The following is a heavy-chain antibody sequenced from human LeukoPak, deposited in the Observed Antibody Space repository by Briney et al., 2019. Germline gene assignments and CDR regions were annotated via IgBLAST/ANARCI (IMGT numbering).Heavy chain of an antibody. Sequence: GGSLRLSCAASWFTFSSYGMHWVRQAPGKGLELVAVTWYDGRNNYYAASVKGRFTISRDESKTTVYLLMNSLRAQDTAVYYCAREGSYYDILTGYYPRGMDVWGQGTTVTVSS. D-gene: IGHD3-9*01. CDR3: AREGSYYDILTGYYPRGMDV. CDR1: WFTFSSYG. CDR2: TWYDGRNN. J-gene: IGHJ6*02. V-gene: IGHV3-33*01.